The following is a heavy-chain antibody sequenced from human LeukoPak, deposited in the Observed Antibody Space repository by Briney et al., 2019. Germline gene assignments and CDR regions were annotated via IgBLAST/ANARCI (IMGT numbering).Heavy chain of an antibody. CDR1: GFTFSSYA. J-gene: IGHJ6*02. D-gene: IGHD3-9*01. V-gene: IGHV3-30-3*01. Sequence: GRSLRLSCAASGFTFSSYAMHWVRQAPGKGLEWVAVISYDGNNKYYADSVKGRFTISRDNSKNTLYLQMNSLRAEDTAVYYCAREYAYDILTGYYPLYYYTVWTSGAKGPRSPSP. CDR2: ISYDGNNK. CDR3: AREYAYDILTGYYPLYYYTVWTS.